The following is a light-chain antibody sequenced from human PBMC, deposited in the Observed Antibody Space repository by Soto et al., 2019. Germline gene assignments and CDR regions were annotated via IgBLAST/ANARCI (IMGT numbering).Light chain of an antibody. V-gene: IGKV3-20*01. CDR2: GAS. CDR1: QSASSSY. J-gene: IGKJ1*01. Sequence: EIVLTQSPGTLSLSPGERATLSCRASQSASSSYLAWYQQKPGQAPRLLIYGASSRATGIPDRFSGSGSGTDFTLTISRLEPEDFAVYYCQQYRAFGQGTKVEIK. CDR3: QQYRA.